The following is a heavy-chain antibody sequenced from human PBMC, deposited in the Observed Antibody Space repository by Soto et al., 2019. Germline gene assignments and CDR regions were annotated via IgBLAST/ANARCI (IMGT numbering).Heavy chain of an antibody. CDR3: ARVGSTSWY. D-gene: IGHD6-6*01. CDR1: GFTFSSYW. CDR2: IDGAGRST. V-gene: IGHV3-74*01. J-gene: IGHJ4*02. Sequence: EVQLVESGGGLVQSGGSLRLSCAASGFTFSSYWMHWVRQPPGKGLVWVSRIDGAGRSTNYADSVKGRFTISRDNAKNTLYLQMNSLRAEDTAVYYCARVGSTSWYWGQGTLVTVSS.